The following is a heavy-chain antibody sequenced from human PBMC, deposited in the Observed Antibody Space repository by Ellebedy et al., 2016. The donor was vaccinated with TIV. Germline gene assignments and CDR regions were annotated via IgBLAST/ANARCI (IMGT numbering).Heavy chain of an antibody. CDR1: GYTFTSYG. CDR2: ISAYNGNT. J-gene: IGHJ4*02. Sequence: ASVKVSXXASGYTFTSYGISWVRQAPGQGLEWMGWISAYNGNTNYAQKLQGRVTMTTDTSTSTAYMELRSLRSDDTAVYYCARALTMVRGVAPGGYYFDYWGQGTLVTVSS. D-gene: IGHD3-10*01. V-gene: IGHV1-18*01. CDR3: ARALTMVRGVAPGGYYFDY.